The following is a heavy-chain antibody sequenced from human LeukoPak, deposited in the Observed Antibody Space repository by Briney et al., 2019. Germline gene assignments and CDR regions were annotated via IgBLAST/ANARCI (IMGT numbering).Heavy chain of an antibody. D-gene: IGHD1-7*01. Sequence: GGSLRLSCAASGFTFSNYAMSWVRQAPGKGLEWVSAISGSGGSTYYADSVKGRFTISRDNSKNTLYLQMNSLRAEDTAVYYCAKGNWNYVRYFDYWGQGTLVTVSS. J-gene: IGHJ4*02. CDR3: AKGNWNYVRYFDY. V-gene: IGHV3-23*01. CDR2: ISGSGGST. CDR1: GFTFSNYA.